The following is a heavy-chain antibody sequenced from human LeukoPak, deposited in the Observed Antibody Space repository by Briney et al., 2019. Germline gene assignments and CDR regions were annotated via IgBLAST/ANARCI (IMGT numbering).Heavy chain of an antibody. V-gene: IGHV1-69*13. Sequence: SVKVSCKASGGTFSSYAISWVRQAPGQGLEWMGGIIPIFGTANYAQKFQGRVTITADESTSTAYMELSSLRSEDTAVYYCARVVSGPIVGARVDWFDPWGQGTLVTVSS. D-gene: IGHD1-26*01. CDR2: IIPIFGTA. CDR1: GGTFSSYA. CDR3: ARVVSGPIVGARVDWFDP. J-gene: IGHJ5*02.